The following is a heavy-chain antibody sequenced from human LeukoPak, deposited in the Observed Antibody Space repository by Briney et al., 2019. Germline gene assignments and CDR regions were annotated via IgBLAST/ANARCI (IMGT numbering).Heavy chain of an antibody. V-gene: IGHV1-46*01. CDR3: ARTYLGYSSSWSHFDY. D-gene: IGHD6-13*01. CDR1: GYTFTSYY. J-gene: IGHJ4*02. CDR2: INPSGGST. Sequence: ASVKVSCKASGYTFTSYYMHWVRQAPGQGLEWMGIINPSGGSTSYAQKFQARVTMTRDMSTSTVYMELSSLRSEDTAVYYCARTYLGYSSSWSHFDYWGQGTLVTVSS.